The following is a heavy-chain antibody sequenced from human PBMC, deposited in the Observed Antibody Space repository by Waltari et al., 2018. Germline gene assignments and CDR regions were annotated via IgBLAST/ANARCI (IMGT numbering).Heavy chain of an antibody. CDR3: AKLGEYDSSGYWYGMDV. Sequence: EVQLLESGGGLVQPGGSLRLSCAASGFTFSSYAMSWVRQAPGKGLEWVSAISGSGGSTYYADSVKGRFTISRDNSKNTLYLQMNSLRAEDTAVYCCAKLGEYDSSGYWYGMDVWGQGTTVTVSS. CDR1: GFTFSSYA. J-gene: IGHJ6*02. CDR2: ISGSGGST. D-gene: IGHD3-22*01. V-gene: IGHV3-23*01.